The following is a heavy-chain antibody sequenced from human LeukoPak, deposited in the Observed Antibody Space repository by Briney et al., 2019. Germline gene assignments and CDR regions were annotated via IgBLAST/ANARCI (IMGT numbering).Heavy chain of an antibody. J-gene: IGHJ4*02. V-gene: IGHV4-34*01. CDR1: GFTFSSYS. Sequence: GSLRLSCAASGFTFSSYSMNWVRQPPGKGLEWIGEINHSGSTNYNPSLKSRVTISLDTSKYQFSLKLSSVTAADTAVYYCARGGGSYYYWGQGTLVTVSS. CDR3: ARGGGSYYY. CDR2: INHSGST. D-gene: IGHD1-26*01.